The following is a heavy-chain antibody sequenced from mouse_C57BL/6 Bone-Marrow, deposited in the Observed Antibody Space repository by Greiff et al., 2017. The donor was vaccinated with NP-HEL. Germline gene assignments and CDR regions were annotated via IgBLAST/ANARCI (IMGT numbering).Heavy chain of an antibody. V-gene: IGHV1-63*01. CDR2: IYPGGGYT. CDR1: GYTFTNYW. J-gene: IGHJ4*01. CDR3: ARYYGLSAMDY. Sequence: QVQLQQSGAELVRPGTSVKMSCKASGYTFTNYWIGWAKQRPGHGLEWIGDIYPGGGYTNYNEKCKGKATLTADKSSSTAYMQFSSLTSEDSAIYYCARYYGLSAMDYWGQGTSVTVSS. D-gene: IGHD1-1*02.